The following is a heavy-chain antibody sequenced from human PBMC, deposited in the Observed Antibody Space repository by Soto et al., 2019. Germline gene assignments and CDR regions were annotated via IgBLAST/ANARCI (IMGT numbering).Heavy chain of an antibody. CDR1: GGSISSGGYS. Sequence: QLQLQESGSGLVKPSQTLSLTCAVSGGSISSGGYSWSWIRQPPGKGLEWIGYIYHSGSTYYNPSPKSRVPISVDRSKTQFSLKLSSVTAADTAVYYCASQRPPNGMDVWGQGTTVTVSS. J-gene: IGHJ6*02. D-gene: IGHD6-6*01. CDR2: IYHSGST. V-gene: IGHV4-30-2*01. CDR3: ASQRPPNGMDV.